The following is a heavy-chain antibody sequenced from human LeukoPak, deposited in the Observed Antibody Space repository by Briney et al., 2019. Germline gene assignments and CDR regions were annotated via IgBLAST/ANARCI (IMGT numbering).Heavy chain of an antibody. J-gene: IGHJ4*02. Sequence: ASVKVSCKVSGYTLTELSMHWVRQAPGKGLEWMGGFDPEDGETIYAQKFQGRVTMTEDTSTDTAYMELSSLRSEDTAVYYCARVARRPRDRVAVAGPYDYWGQGTLVTVSS. CDR2: FDPEDGET. CDR3: ARVARRPRDRVAVAGPYDY. D-gene: IGHD6-19*01. CDR1: GYTLTELS. V-gene: IGHV1-24*01.